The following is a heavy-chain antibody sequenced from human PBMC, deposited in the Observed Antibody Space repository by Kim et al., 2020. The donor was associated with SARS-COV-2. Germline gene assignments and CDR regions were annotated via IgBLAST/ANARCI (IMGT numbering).Heavy chain of an antibody. CDR3: MKGGWGWIWDH. Sequence: GGSLRLSCTTSGFTFTGYAMSWVRQAPGKGLVWVSSIDGSDGTTYYVDSVKGRFTISRDNSKNTLYLQMSTLRADDTAVYYCMKGGWGWIWDHWGQGTLV. CDR2: IDGSDGTT. V-gene: IGHV3-23*01. CDR1: GFTFTGYA. J-gene: IGHJ4*02. D-gene: IGHD2-2*03.